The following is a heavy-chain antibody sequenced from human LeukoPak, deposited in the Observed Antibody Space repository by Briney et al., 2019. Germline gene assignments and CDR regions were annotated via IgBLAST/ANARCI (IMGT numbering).Heavy chain of an antibody. V-gene: IGHV1-69*05. Sequence: SVKVSCKASGGTFSSYAISWVRQAPGQGLEWMGGIIPIFGTANYAQKFQGRVTITTDESTSTAYMELSSLGSEDTAVYYCARHSDYYDSSGPFQHWGQGTLVTVSS. CDR1: GGTFSSYA. J-gene: IGHJ1*01. D-gene: IGHD3-22*01. CDR3: ARHSDYYDSSGPFQH. CDR2: IIPIFGTA.